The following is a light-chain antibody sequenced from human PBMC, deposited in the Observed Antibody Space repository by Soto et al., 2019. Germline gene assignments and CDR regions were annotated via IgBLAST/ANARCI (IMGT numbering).Light chain of an antibody. CDR2: DAS. CDR1: QSVSSD. J-gene: IGKJ5*01. Sequence: EIVLTQSPATLSLSPGERATLSCRASQSVSSDLAWYQQKPGQAPRLLIYDASNRATGIPARFSGSGSGTDFALTISRLEPEDFAVYYCQQRSNWPPITVGQGTRLEIK. CDR3: QQRSNWPPIT. V-gene: IGKV3-11*01.